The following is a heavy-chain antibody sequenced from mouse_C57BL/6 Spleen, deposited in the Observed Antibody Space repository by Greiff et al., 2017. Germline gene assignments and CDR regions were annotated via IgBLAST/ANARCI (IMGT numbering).Heavy chain of an antibody. CDR2: IYPRSGNT. D-gene: IGHD2-3*01. Sequence: VQLQQSGAELARPGASVKLSCKASGYTFTSYGISWVKQRTGQGLEWIGEIYPRSGNTYYNEKFKGKATLTADKSSSTAYMELRSLPSDDSAVYFCARSSDGYYWYFDVWGTGTTVTVSS. J-gene: IGHJ1*03. CDR3: ARSSDGYYWYFDV. V-gene: IGHV1-81*01. CDR1: GYTFTSYG.